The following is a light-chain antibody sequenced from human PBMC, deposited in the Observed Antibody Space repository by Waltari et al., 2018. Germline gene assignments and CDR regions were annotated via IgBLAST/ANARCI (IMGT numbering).Light chain of an antibody. CDR3: QHYNSYPFT. Sequence: DIQMTQSPSTLSASVGDRVTITCRASQSISSWLAWYQQKPGRAPKLLIYKASSLESGVPSRFSGSGSGTEFTLTISSLQPDDFATYFCQHYNSYPFTFGGGTKVEI. V-gene: IGKV1-5*03. CDR2: KAS. CDR1: QSISSW. J-gene: IGKJ4*01.